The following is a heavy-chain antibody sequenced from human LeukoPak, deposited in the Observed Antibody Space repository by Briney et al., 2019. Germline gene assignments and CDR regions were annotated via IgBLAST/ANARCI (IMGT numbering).Heavy chain of an antibody. J-gene: IGHJ6*02. CDR2: IIPNSGDT. V-gene: IGHV1-2*02. CDR1: GYTFTAYY. CDR3: ARVIEAYCSGGSCSSHGGLDV. D-gene: IGHD2-15*01. Sequence: ASLKVSCKASGYTFTAYYMHWVRQAPGQGLEWMGRIIPNSGDTKSAQKFQGRVTMTRDTSINTAYMELSRLTSDDTAVYYCARVIEAYCSGGSCSSHGGLDVWGQGTTVTVSS.